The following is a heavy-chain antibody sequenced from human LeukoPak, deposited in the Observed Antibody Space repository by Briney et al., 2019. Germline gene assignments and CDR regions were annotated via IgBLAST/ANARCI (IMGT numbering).Heavy chain of an antibody. CDR1: GGSISSGGYS. CDR2: IYHSGST. D-gene: IGHD3-22*01. J-gene: IGHJ2*01. Sequence: SETLSLTCAVSGGSISSGGYSWSWIRQPPGKGLEWIGYIYHSGSTYYNPSLKSRVTISVDRSKNQCSQKLSSVTAADTAVYYCARGEYYYDRSGYYPWYFDLWGRGTLVTVSS. V-gene: IGHV4-30-2*01. CDR3: ARGEYYYDRSGYYPWYFDL.